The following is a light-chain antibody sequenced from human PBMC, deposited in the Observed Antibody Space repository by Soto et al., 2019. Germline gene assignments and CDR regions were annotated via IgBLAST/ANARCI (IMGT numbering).Light chain of an antibody. CDR3: QQYGGSPAIT. CDR2: GAS. J-gene: IGKJ5*01. CDR1: QRVSSGY. V-gene: IGKV3-20*01. Sequence: EIVLTQSPGTLSLSPGERATLSCRASQRVSSGYVAWYQQKPGLAPRLLIYGASSRATGIPDRFRASASGTDFTLTISRLEPEDFAVYFCQQYGGSPAITFGQGTRLDNK.